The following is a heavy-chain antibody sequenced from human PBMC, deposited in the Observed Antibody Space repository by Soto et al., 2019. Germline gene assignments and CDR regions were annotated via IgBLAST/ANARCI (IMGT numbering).Heavy chain of an antibody. J-gene: IGHJ4*02. CDR1: GYTFTGDY. CDR2: ISPKSGGT. V-gene: IGHV1-2*02. Sequence: GASVKVSCKASGYTFTGDYMHWLRQAPGQGFEWMGRISPKSGGTNYAQKFQGRVTMTWDTSLNTAYMELSSLMFEDTAVYYCARPPGYVSDWYYFDLWGQGTLVTVSS. CDR3: ARPPGYVSDWYYFDL. D-gene: IGHD3-9*01.